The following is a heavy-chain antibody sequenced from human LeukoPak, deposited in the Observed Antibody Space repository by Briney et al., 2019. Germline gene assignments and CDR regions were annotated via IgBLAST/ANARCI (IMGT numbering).Heavy chain of an antibody. J-gene: IGHJ4*02. Sequence: GGSLRLSCTTSGLTFTSHGFHWLRQVVGKRLEWVAFERNDASDTYHANSVKGRFSVSRDDSKNTLYLQMNSLRPEDTAIYYCARDRGKDYFDSWGQGTQVTVSS. V-gene: IGHV3-30*02. CDR1: GLTFTSHG. CDR2: ERNDASDT. CDR3: ARDRGKDYFDS. D-gene: IGHD4-23*01.